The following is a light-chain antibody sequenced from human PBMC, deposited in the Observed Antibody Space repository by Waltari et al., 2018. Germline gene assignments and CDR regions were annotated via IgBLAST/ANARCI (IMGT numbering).Light chain of an antibody. CDR1: SNDSGGYNY. CDR3: CSYAGSYTWV. J-gene: IGLJ3*02. CDR2: DVR. Sequence: QSALTQPRSVSGSPGQSVTIPCTGASNDSGGYNYLSWYQQHPGNAPKLMIYDVRKRPAGVSDRVAGSKSGNTASLTISGLQAEDETDYYCCSYAGSYTWVFGGGTKLTVL. V-gene: IGLV2-11*01.